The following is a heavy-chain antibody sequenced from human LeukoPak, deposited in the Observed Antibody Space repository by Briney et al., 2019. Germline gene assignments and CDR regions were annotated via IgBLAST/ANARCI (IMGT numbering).Heavy chain of an antibody. J-gene: IGHJ6*03. CDR1: GGSLSSYY. CDR3: TRGDYSSSYYMDV. V-gene: IGHV4-4*07. Sequence: SETLSLTCTVSGGSLSSYYWSWIRQPAGKGLEWIWRTYKSGITNYNPSLKSRVTMSVDTSKNQFSLELTSVTAADTAVYYCTRGDYSSSYYMDVWGKGTTVTISS. CDR2: TYKSGIT. D-gene: IGHD3-16*01.